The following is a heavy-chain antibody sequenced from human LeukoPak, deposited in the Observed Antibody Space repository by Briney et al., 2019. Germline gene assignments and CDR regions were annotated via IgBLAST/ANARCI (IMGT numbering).Heavy chain of an antibody. CDR3: ASEDRYSSAGTY. CDR2: IIPIFGTA. D-gene: IGHD6-19*01. CDR1: GGTSSSYA. V-gene: IGHV1-69*06. J-gene: IGHJ4*02. Sequence: GSSVKVSCKASGGTSSSYAISWVRQAPAQGLEWMGGIIPIFGTANYAQKFQGRVTITADKSTSTAYMELSSLRSEDTAVYYCASEDRYSSAGTYWGQGTLVTVSS.